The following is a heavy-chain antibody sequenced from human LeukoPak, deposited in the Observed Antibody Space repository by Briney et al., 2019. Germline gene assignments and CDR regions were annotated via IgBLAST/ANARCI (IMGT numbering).Heavy chain of an antibody. Sequence: SGGSLRLSCEASGFAFSNHATTWVRQAPGEGLQWVSTISDTGKTTFYRDSVRGRFTISRDISNNTLYLQMDGLRADDTAVYYCARGGAYDYGVLDAWGQGTLVTVSS. CDR1: GFAFSNHA. V-gene: IGHV3-23*01. D-gene: IGHD4/OR15-4a*01. CDR3: ARGGAYDYGVLDA. J-gene: IGHJ5*02. CDR2: ISDTGKTT.